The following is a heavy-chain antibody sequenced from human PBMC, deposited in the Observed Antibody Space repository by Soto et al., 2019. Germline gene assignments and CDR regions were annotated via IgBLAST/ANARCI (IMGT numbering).Heavy chain of an antibody. CDR3: ASLERAAMVTRGYYFDY. J-gene: IGHJ4*02. CDR1: GGSFSGYY. CDR2: INHSGST. Sequence: SETLYLTCAVYGGSFSGYYWSWIRQPPGKGLEWIGEINHSGSTNYNPSLKSRVTISVDTSKNQFSLKLSSVTAADTAVYYCASLERAAMVTRGYYFDYWGQGTLVTVSS. D-gene: IGHD5-18*01. V-gene: IGHV4-34*01.